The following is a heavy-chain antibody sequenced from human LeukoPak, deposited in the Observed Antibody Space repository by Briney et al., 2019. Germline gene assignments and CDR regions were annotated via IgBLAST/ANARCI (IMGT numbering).Heavy chain of an antibody. J-gene: IGHJ4*02. V-gene: IGHV4-39*01. D-gene: IGHD2-21*02. Sequence: AETLSLTCSVSGLPISSSSYYWGWIPPPPGKGLEWIGYIYYSGITYYNPSLKRRVTISVDVSKNQFPLMLSPWTAADTVVYYCAGQLHCGADYYSLFDYWGQGSLVTVSS. CDR3: AGQLHCGADYYSLFDY. CDR1: GLPISSSSYY. CDR2: IYYSGIT.